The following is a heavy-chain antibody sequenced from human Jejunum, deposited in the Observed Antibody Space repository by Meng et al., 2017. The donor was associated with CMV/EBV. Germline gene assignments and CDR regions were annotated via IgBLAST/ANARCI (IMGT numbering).Heavy chain of an antibody. CDR2: IKSTTDGGAT. Sequence: AWMSWVRQAPGKGLEWVGRIKSTTDGGATDYAAPVKGRFTISRDDAKNSLFLQMNSLRAEDTALYYCARVALGSGSIYPIYALDVWGQGTTVTVSS. CDR1: AW. J-gene: IGHJ6*02. V-gene: IGHV3-15*01. D-gene: IGHD3-10*01. CDR3: ARVALGSGSIYPIYALDV.